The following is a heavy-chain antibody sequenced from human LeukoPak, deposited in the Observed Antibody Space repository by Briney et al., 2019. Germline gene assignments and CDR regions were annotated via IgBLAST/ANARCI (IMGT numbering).Heavy chain of an antibody. J-gene: IGHJ6*03. V-gene: IGHV4-34*01. Sequence: PSETLSLTCAVYGGSFSGYYWSWIRQPPGKGLEWIGEINHSGSTNYNPSLKSRATISVDKSKNQLSLKLSSVTAADTAVYYCARDSSRPTYGYYSYYYMDVWGKGTTVTISS. D-gene: IGHD6-13*01. CDR1: GGSFSGYY. CDR3: ARDSSRPTYGYYSYYYMDV. CDR2: INHSGST.